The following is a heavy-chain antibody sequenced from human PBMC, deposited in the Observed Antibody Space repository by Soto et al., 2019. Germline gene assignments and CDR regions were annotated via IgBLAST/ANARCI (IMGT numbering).Heavy chain of an antibody. Sequence: QVQLQESGPGLVKPSETLSLTCTVSGDSVTSGNYSWTWIRQRPGKGLEWVGHIYYSGRTNYSPSLKSRVTISLNTPNNQFSMKVTSVTAADTAVYYCASLGGYVSVGYYYLWDSWGQGTLVTVSS. D-gene: IGHD3-22*01. J-gene: IGHJ4*02. V-gene: IGHV4-61*01. CDR3: ASLGGYVSVGYYYLWDS. CDR2: IYYSGRT. CDR1: GDSVTSGNYS.